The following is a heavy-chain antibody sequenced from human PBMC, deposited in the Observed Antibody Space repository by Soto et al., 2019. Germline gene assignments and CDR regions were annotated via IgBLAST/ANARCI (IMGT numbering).Heavy chain of an antibody. CDR1: GFTFNDFE. J-gene: IGHJ4*02. D-gene: IGHD3-10*01. V-gene: IGHV3-48*03. CDR2: IDGSGTTK. Sequence: EVQLLESGGGLVQPGGSLRLSCGVSGFTFNDFEMNWVRQAPGKGLEWLAYIDGSGTTKKYADSVRGRFTISRDNPNNSLFLQMSSLRAADPAIYYCARGVGRFNYWGQGTLVSVSS. CDR3: ARGVGRFNY.